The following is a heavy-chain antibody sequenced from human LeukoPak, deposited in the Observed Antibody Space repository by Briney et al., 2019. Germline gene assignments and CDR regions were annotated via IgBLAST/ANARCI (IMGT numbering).Heavy chain of an antibody. CDR1: GDSVSSNSAA. V-gene: IGHV6-1*01. J-gene: IGHJ4*02. D-gene: IGHD3-16*01. CDR2: TYYRSKWSN. CDR3: ARGLGYGFRY. Sequence: HSQTLSLTCAISGDSVSSNSAAWNWIRQSPSRGLEWLGRTYYRSKWSNDYAESLKGRITINPDTSKNQFSLQLNSVTPEDTAVYYCARGLGYGFRYWGQGTLVTVSS.